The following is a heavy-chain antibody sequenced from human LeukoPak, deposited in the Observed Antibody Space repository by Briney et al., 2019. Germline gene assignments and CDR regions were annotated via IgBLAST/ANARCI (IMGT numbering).Heavy chain of an antibody. Sequence: GGSLRLSCAASGFTFSSYGMHWVRQAPGKGLEWVAVIWYDGSNKFYADSVKGRFIISRDNSKKTLYLQMNSLRAEDTAVYYCARGALIAPGDPWGQGTLVTVSS. CDR1: GFTFSSYG. CDR3: ARGALIAPGDP. J-gene: IGHJ5*02. CDR2: IWYDGSNK. V-gene: IGHV3-33*01. D-gene: IGHD3-16*01.